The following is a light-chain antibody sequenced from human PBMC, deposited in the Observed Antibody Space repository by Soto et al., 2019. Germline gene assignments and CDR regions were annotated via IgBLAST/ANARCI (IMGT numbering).Light chain of an antibody. J-gene: IGKJ2*01. Sequence: DIQMTQSPSSLSASVGDRVTITCRASQSISSYLNWYQQKPGKAPKLLIYAASSLQSGVPSRFSGSGSGTEFTLTISSLQPEDFATYSCQQSYSTPPYTFGQGTKLEIK. CDR1: QSISSY. V-gene: IGKV1-39*01. CDR3: QQSYSTPPYT. CDR2: AAS.